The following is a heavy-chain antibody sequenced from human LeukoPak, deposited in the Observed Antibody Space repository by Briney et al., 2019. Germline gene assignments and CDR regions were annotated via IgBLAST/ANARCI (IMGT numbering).Heavy chain of an antibody. V-gene: IGHV1-8*01. CDR2: LNPNSGKA. Sequence: ASVKVSCKASGYTFTIYDINWVRQVPGQGLEWMGWLNPNSGKAGYAQMFQGRVTMTRDTSIDTAYVELSSLRSEDTAVYYCSISRVVGAARFDFDIWGQGTMVTVSS. J-gene: IGHJ3*02. CDR1: GYTFTIYD. D-gene: IGHD1-26*01. CDR3: SISRVVGAARFDFDI.